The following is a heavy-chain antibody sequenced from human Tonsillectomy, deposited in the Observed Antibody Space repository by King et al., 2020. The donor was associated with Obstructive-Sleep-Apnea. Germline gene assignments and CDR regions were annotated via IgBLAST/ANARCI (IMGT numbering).Heavy chain of an antibody. CDR2: VYNSRSN. J-gene: IGHJ5*02. Sequence: VQLQESGPGLVKPSETLSLTCTVFGGPIGNYYWSWVRQPPGKGLEWIGFVYNSRSNIYNPSLMSRVTISVDTSKNQFSLRLTPVTAADAAVYYCAKDASGTYYNWFDPWGQGIPVTVSS. V-gene: IGHV4-59*01. D-gene: IGHD3-10*01. CDR1: GGPIGNYY. CDR3: AKDASGTYYNWFDP.